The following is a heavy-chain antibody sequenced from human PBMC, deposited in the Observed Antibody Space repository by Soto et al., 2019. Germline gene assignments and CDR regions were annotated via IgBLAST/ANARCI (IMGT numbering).Heavy chain of an antibody. D-gene: IGHD6-19*01. J-gene: IGHJ3*02. CDR2: ITHSGST. Sequence: SETLSLTCAVYGGSFSGYYWSWIRQPPGKGLEWIGEITHSGSTNYNPSLKSRVTISVDTSKNQFSLKLSSVTAADTAMYYCAGPGGISGWYYGAFATWGQGTMVTVSS. V-gene: IGHV4-34*01. CDR3: AGPGGISGWYYGAFAT. CDR1: GGSFSGYY.